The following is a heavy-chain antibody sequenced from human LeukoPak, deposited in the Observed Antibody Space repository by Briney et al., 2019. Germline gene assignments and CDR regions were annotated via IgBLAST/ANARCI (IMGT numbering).Heavy chain of an antibody. CDR1: GFTFSTYA. D-gene: IGHD3-22*01. J-gene: IGHJ4*02. CDR2: ISYGGSSE. V-gene: IGHV3-30*04. CDR3: AKDARIVMRVVVRGARPYYFDY. Sequence: GGSLRLSCAASGFTFSTYAMHWVRQAPGKGLEWVAVISYGGSSENYADSVKGRFTVSRDNSKNTLYLQMNSLRAEDTAVYYCAKDARIVMRVVVRGARPYYFDYWGQGTLVTVSS.